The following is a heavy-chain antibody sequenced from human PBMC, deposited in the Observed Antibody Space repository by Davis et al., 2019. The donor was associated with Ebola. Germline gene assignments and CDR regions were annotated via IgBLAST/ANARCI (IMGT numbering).Heavy chain of an antibody. J-gene: IGHJ4*02. D-gene: IGHD3-10*01. V-gene: IGHV5-51*01. CDR1: RYSFTSYW. CDR3: AASAYYYGSGSIDY. Sequence: KVSRKGSRYSFTSYWIGWVRQMPGKGLEWMGIIYPGDSDTRYSPSFQGQVTISADKSISTACLQWSSLKASDTAMYYCAASAYYYGSGSIDYWGQGTLVTVSS. CDR2: IYPGDSDT.